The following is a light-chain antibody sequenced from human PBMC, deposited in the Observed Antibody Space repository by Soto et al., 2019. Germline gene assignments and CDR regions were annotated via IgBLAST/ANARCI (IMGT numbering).Light chain of an antibody. CDR2: KIS. Sequence: DVVMTQSPLSLPVTLGQPASISCRSSQSLIHSDGNTYLNWFQQRPGQSPRRLIYKISDRDSGVPERFSGSGSGTEFTLKISSVEAEDVGVYYCMQGTHWPWTFGQGTEVEIK. V-gene: IGKV2-30*02. CDR1: QSLIHSDGNTY. J-gene: IGKJ1*01. CDR3: MQGTHWPWT.